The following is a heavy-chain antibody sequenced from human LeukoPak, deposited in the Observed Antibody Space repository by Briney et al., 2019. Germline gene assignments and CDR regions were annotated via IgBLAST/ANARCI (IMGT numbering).Heavy chain of an antibody. Sequence: SETLSLTCTVSGGSISSSYWSWIRQPPGKGLEWIGYIYYSGSTNYNPSLKSRVTISVDTSKNQFSLKLSSVTAADTAVYYCARDRGFGEFLIDYWGQGTLVTVSS. CDR3: ARDRGFGEFLIDY. D-gene: IGHD3-10*01. J-gene: IGHJ4*02. CDR1: GGSISSSY. CDR2: IYYSGST. V-gene: IGHV4-59*01.